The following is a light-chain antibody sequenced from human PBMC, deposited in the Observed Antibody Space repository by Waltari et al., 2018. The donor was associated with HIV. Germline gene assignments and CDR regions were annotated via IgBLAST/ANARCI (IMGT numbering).Light chain of an antibody. CDR2: DVN. V-gene: IGLV2-14*03. J-gene: IGLJ3*02. CDR1: SSHVGNYTY. Sequence: QSALTQPASVSGSPGQSITISFTATSSHVGNYTYFPWFNHHPNTAPKLIIFDVNKRPSGISSRFSGSKSSKTASLIISGLQPEDEADYFCTSYTSGATWVFGGGTRVTVL. CDR3: TSYTSGATWV.